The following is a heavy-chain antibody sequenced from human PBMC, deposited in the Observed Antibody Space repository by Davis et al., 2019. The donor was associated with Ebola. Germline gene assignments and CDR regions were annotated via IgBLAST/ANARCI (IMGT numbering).Heavy chain of an antibody. D-gene: IGHD2-2*01. V-gene: IGHV1-2*06. J-gene: IGHJ4*02. CDR1: GYTFTGYY. Sequence: ASVQVSCKASGYTFTGYYMHWVRQAPGQGLEWMGRINPNSGGTNYAQKFQGRVTMTRDTSISTAYMELSRLRSDDTAVYYCARGEDCTSASCSTYWGQGTLVTVSS. CDR3: ARGEDCTSASCSTY. CDR2: INPNSGGT.